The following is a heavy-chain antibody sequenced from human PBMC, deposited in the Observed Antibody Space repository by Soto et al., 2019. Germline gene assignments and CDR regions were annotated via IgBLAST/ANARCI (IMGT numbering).Heavy chain of an antibody. V-gene: IGHV1-2*04. CDR1: GYTFTGYY. D-gene: IGHD3-22*01. J-gene: IGHJ4*02. CDR2: INPNSGGT. CDR3: ARDGYYYDSSGSYFDY. Sequence: ASVKVSCKGSGYTFTGYYMHWVRQAPGQGLEWMGWINPNSGGTNYAQKFQGWVTMTRDTSNSTAYMELSRLRSDDTAVYYCARDGYYYDSSGSYFDYWGQGTLVTVSS.